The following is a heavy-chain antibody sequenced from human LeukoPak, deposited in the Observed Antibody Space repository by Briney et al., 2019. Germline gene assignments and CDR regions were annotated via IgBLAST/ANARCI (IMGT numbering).Heavy chain of an antibody. J-gene: IGHJ4*02. Sequence: ASVKVSCKASGYTFTSCDINWVRQATGQGLEWMGWMNPNSGNTGYAQKFQGRVTMTRNTSISTAYMELSSLRSEDTAVYYCARGSYGSGSYYLDYWGQGTLVTVSS. D-gene: IGHD3-10*01. CDR1: GYTFTSCD. CDR2: MNPNSGNT. CDR3: ARGSYGSGSYYLDY. V-gene: IGHV1-8*01.